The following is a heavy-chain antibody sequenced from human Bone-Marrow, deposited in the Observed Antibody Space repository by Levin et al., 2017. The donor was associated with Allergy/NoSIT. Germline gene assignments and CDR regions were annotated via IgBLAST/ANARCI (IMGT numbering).Heavy chain of an antibody. CDR3: AKRGTESRYSSDI. CDR2: IYPGDSDT. V-gene: IGHV5-51*01. CDR1: GYTFTNYW. D-gene: IGHD5-18*01. Sequence: KVSCKGSGYTFTNYWIAWVRQMPGKGLECMGIIYPGDSDTRYSPSFQGQVTISADKSISTAYLEWSSLKASDTAMYFCAKRGTESRYSSDIWGHGTMVTVSS. J-gene: IGHJ3*02.